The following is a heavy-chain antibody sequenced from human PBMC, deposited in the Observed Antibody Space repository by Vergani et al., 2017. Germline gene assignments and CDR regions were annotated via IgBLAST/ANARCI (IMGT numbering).Heavy chain of an antibody. CDR3: AKTRLGIAVAGTFDY. CDR2: ISYDGSNK. Sequence: VQLLESGGGLVQPGGSLRLSCAASGFTFSSYAMSWVRQGPGKGLGWVAVISYDGSNKYYADSVKGRFTISRDNSKNTLYLQMKSLRAEDTAVYYCAKTRLGIAVAGTFDYWGQGTLVTVSS. J-gene: IGHJ4*02. V-gene: IGHV3-30*18. CDR1: GFTFSSYA. D-gene: IGHD6-19*01.